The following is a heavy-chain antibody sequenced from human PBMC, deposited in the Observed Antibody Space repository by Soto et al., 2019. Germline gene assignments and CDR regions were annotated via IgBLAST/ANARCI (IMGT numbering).Heavy chain of an antibody. V-gene: IGHV1-46*01. D-gene: IGHD3-3*01. CDR1: GYTFTSYY. CDR2: INPSGGST. Sequence: ASVKVSCKASGYTFTSYYMHWVRQAPGQGLEWMGIINPSGGSTSYAQKFQGRVTMTRDTSTSTVYMELSSLRSEDTAVYYCARDYDFWSGYYSPPYGMDVWGQGTAVTV. J-gene: IGHJ6*02. CDR3: ARDYDFWSGYYSPPYGMDV.